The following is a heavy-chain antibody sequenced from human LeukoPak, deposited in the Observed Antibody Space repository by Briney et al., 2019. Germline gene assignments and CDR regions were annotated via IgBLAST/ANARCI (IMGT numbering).Heavy chain of an antibody. V-gene: IGHV3-23*01. D-gene: IGHD2-2*01. J-gene: IGHJ6*02. CDR2: VGGSGTST. CDR3: TRDSCVVPAACDYYYGMDV. Sequence: GGSLRLSCAASGFTFSSYAMSWVRQAPGKGLEWVSAVGGSGTSTYYADSVKGRFTISRDTSKNTLYLQMNSLRAEDTAVYYCTRDSCVVPAACDYYYGMDVWGQGTTVTVSS. CDR1: GFTFSSYA.